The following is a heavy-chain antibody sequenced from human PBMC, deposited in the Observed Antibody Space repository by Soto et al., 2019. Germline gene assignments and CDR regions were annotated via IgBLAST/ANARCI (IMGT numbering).Heavy chain of an antibody. V-gene: IGHV3-48*01. CDR2: ISSSSSTI. J-gene: IGHJ4*02. CDR1: GFTFSYYN. CDR3: AKLGIAAAGSGSSY. Sequence: GSLRLSCAASGFTFSYYNMNWVRQAPARGLEWVSYISSSSSTIYYADSVKGRFTISRDNSKNTLYLQMNSLRAEDTAVYYCAKLGIAAAGSGSSYWGQGTLVTVSS. D-gene: IGHD6-13*01.